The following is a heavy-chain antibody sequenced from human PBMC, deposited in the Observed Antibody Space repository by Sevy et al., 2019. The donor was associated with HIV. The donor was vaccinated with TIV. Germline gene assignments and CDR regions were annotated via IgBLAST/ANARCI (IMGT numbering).Heavy chain of an antibody. CDR1: GYTFTSYG. J-gene: IGHJ4*02. D-gene: IGHD2-2*01. CDR3: ARDYCSSTSCRKDY. Sequence: ASVKVSCKASGYTFTSYGISWVRQAPGQGLEWMGWISAYNGNTNYAQRLQGRVTMTTDTSTSTAYMELRSLRSDDTAVYYCARDYCSSTSCRKDYWGQGTLVTVSS. V-gene: IGHV1-18*01. CDR2: ISAYNGNT.